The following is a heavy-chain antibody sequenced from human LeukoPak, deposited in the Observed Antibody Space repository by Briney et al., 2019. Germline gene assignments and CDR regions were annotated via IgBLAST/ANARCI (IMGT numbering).Heavy chain of an antibody. D-gene: IGHD3-16*01. CDR3: ASLGSIDY. Sequence: PGGSLRLSCTASGFTFSSYSMNWVRQAPGKGLEWVSYISSSSSTIYYADSVKGRFTISRDNAKNSLYLQMNSLRAEDTAVYYCASLGSIDYWGQGTLVTVSS. J-gene: IGHJ4*02. V-gene: IGHV3-48*01. CDR1: GFTFSSYS. CDR2: ISSSSSTI.